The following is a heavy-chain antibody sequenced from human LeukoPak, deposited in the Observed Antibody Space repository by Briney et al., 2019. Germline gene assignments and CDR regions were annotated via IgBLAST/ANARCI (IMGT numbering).Heavy chain of an antibody. J-gene: IGHJ3*02. CDR1: GGSISSGGYY. Sequence: SETVSLTCTVSGGSISSGGYYWSWIRQHPGKGLEWIGYIYYSGSTYYSPSLKSRVTISVDTSKNQFSLKLSSVTAADTAVYYCARDSWGDYDYVWGSYRPLGAFDIWGQGTMVTVSS. CDR3: ARDSWGDYDYVWGSYRPLGAFDI. V-gene: IGHV4-31*03. CDR2: IYYSGST. D-gene: IGHD3-16*02.